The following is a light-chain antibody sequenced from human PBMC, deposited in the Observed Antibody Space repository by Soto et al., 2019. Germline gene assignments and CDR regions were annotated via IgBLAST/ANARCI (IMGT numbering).Light chain of an antibody. CDR1: QSVTGTN. CDR3: HQYGSSLGT. CDR2: DAV. J-gene: IGKJ2*01. V-gene: IGKV3-20*01. Sequence: EMVLTQSPGTLSLSPGEGATLSCRASQSVTGTNLAWYQQRPGQAPRILIYDAVRRAIGIPDRFSGSGSGKDCTLTISRLEPEDFAVYYCHQYGSSLGTFGQGTKVEI.